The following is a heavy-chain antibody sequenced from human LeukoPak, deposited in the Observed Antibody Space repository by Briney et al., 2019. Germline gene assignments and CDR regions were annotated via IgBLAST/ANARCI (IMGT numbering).Heavy chain of an antibody. CDR1: GFTVSSNS. CDR2: IYSDNT. Sequence: GGSLRLSCTVSGFTVSSNSMSWVRQAPGKGLEWVSFIYSDNTHYSDSVKGRFTISRDNSKNTLYLQMNSLRAADTAVYYCARDKGTSYLSSLDYWGQGTLVTVSS. J-gene: IGHJ4*02. D-gene: IGHD6-6*01. CDR3: ARDKGTSYLSSLDY. V-gene: IGHV3-66*03.